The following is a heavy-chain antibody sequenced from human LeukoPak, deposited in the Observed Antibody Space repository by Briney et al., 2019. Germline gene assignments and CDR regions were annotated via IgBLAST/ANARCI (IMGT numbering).Heavy chain of an antibody. D-gene: IGHD3-10*01. V-gene: IGHV4-59*12. Sequence: PSETLSLTCTVSGGSMSTYYWSWIRQPPGKGLEWLGYIYYSGSTNYNPSLKSRVTISVDTSKNQFSLRLSSVTAADTAVYYCAREKPTYGSGSYYNKISTWGQGTLVTVSS. J-gene: IGHJ5*02. CDR1: GGSMSTYY. CDR3: AREKPTYGSGSYYNKIST. CDR2: IYYSGST.